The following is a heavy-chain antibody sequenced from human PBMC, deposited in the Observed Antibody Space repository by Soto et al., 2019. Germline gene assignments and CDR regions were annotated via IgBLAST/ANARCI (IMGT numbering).Heavy chain of an antibody. J-gene: IGHJ4*02. CDR1: GFTFNSFS. CDR2: ISGSGSTI. V-gene: IGHV3-48*02. Sequence: GSLRLSCEASGFTFNSFSMNWVRQAPGKGLEWVSYISGSGSTIYYADSVKGRFTISRDNAKHSLTLQLNSLTDEDTAVYYCARKGAVGDGYNGFDFWGQGTLVTVSS. D-gene: IGHD5-12*01. CDR3: ARKGAVGDGYNGFDF.